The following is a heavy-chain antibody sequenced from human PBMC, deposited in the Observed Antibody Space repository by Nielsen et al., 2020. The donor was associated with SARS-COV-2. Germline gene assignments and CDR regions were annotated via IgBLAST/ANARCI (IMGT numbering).Heavy chain of an antibody. CDR2: TYYRSKWYN. CDR3: ASARGAYGDYYYYYYTDV. V-gene: IGHV6-1*01. D-gene: IGHD4-17*01. Sequence: WIRQSPSRGVEWLGMTYYRSKWYNDYAVAVKSRITINPDTSKNQFSLHLNSVTPEDTAGYYCASARGAYGDYYYYYYTDVWGKGTTVTVSS. J-gene: IGHJ6*03.